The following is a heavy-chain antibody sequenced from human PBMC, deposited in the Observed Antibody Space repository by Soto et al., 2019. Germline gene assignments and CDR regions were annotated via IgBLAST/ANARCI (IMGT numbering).Heavy chain of an antibody. CDR1: GGSVSSGSYY. CDR2: IYYSGST. Sequence: PSETLSLTCTVSGGSVSSGSYYWSWIRQPPGKGLEWIGYIYYSGSTNYNPSLKSRVTISVDTSKNQFSLKLSSVTAADTAVYYCARVWSNGDSGYDWYFDYWGQGTLVTVS. CDR3: ARVWSNGDSGYDWYFDY. D-gene: IGHD5-12*01. J-gene: IGHJ4*02. V-gene: IGHV4-61*01.